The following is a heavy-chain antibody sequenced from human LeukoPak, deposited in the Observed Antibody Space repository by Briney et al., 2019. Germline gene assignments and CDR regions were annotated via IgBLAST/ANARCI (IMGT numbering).Heavy chain of an antibody. D-gene: IGHD6-13*01. CDR3: ARGYSSSWSLGFFDY. J-gene: IGHJ4*02. CDR1: GGSITSTTW. V-gene: IGHV4-4*02. Sequence: SGTLALTCAVSGGSITSTTWWNWVRQPPGKGLEWIGEIYHTGSTNYNPSLKSRVTISVDKSKNQFSLKLSSVTAADTAVYYCARGYSSSWSLGFFDYWGQGTLVTVSS. CDR2: IYHTGST.